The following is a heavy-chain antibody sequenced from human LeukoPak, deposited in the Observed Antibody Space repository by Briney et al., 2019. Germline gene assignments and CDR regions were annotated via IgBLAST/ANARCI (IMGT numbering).Heavy chain of an antibody. CDR3: ARNGVVVAPDDAFDI. V-gene: IGHV3-7*01. CDR2: IKQDGSEK. D-gene: IGHD2-15*01. CDR1: GFTFSSYW. Sequence: PGGSLRLSCAAPGFTFSSYWMSWVRQAPGKGLEWVANIKQDGSEKYYVDSVKGRFTISRDNAKNSLYLQMNSLRAEDTAVYYCARNGVVVAPDDAFDIWGQGTMVTVSS. J-gene: IGHJ3*02.